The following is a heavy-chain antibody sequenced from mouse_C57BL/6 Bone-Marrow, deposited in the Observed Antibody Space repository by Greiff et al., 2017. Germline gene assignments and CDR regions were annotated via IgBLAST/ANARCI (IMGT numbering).Heavy chain of an antibody. J-gene: IGHJ1*03. CDR1: GYTFTSYW. D-gene: IGHD2-14*01. CDR2: INPGSGYT. V-gene: IGHV1-7*01. Sequence: QVQLQQSGAELVKPGASVKLSCKASGYTFTSYWMHWVKQGPGQGLEWIGYINPGSGYTKYNQKFKDKATLTADKSSSTAYMQLSSLTSADSAVYFCARLRRYFDPGSYFDVWGTGTTLTVSS. CDR3: ARLRRYFDPGSYFDV.